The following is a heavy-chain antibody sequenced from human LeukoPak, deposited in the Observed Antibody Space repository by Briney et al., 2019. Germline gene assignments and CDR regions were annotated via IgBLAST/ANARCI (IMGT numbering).Heavy chain of an antibody. CDR2: IISETDGATT. CDR3: TTDLNQRLKWFGNPLDH. D-gene: IGHD3-10*01. J-gene: IGHJ4*02. CDR1: GFRFRYAW. V-gene: IGHV3-15*01. Sequence: GGSLSLSSVAPGFRFRYAWMSWGRQAPGKGLQWVGDIISETDGATTDYAAAVQGRFTISRDDSKKMLYLEMNSLKTEDTAVYYCTTDLNQRLKWFGNPLDHWGQGTPVTVSP.